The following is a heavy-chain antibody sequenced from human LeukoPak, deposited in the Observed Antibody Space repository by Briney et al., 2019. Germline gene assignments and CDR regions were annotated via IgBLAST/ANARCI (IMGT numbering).Heavy chain of an antibody. Sequence: GGSLRLSCAASGFTFSSYAMSWVRQAPGKGLEWVSAISGGGGSTYYADSVKGRFTISRDNSKNTLYLQMNSLRAEDTAVYYCANGPYYGSGSYYIVPFDYWGQGTLVTVSS. CDR3: ANGPYYGSGSYYIVPFDY. CDR1: GFTFSSYA. CDR2: ISGGGGST. J-gene: IGHJ4*02. D-gene: IGHD3-10*01. V-gene: IGHV3-23*01.